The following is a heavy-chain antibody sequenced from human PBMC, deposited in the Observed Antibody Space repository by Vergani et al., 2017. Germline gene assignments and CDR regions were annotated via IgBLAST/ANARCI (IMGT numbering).Heavy chain of an antibody. CDR3: ASERVIPSGGYLSYYMDV. CDR2: IYYSGSS. V-gene: IGHV4-34*01. Sequence: QVQLQQWGAGLLKPSETLSLTCAVYGGSFSGYYWSWIRQPPGKGLEWIGNIYYSGSSYYNSSLKSRVTLSVDTSKNQFSLKVTSVTAADTAVYYCASERVIPSGGYLSYYMDVWGNGTTVTVSS. CDR1: GGSFSGYY. J-gene: IGHJ6*03. D-gene: IGHD3-22*01.